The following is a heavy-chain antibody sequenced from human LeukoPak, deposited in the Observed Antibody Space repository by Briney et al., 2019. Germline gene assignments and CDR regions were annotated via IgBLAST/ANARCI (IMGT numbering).Heavy chain of an antibody. D-gene: IGHD2-21*01. CDR2: ITTSDGNT. V-gene: IGHV3-23*01. Sequence: GGSLRLSCAASGFTFSSYTMSWVRQAPGKGLEWVSTITTSDGNTYYADSVKGRFTVSRDNSKNTLFLQMNSLRVEDTAMYFCATGSIRFWGQGTLVTVSS. J-gene: IGHJ4*02. CDR3: ATGSIRF. CDR1: GFTFSSYT.